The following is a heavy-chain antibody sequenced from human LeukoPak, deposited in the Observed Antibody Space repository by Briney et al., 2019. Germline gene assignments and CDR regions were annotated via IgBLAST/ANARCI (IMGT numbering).Heavy chain of an antibody. CDR1: GFTFSSYA. D-gene: IGHD4-17*01. CDR3: ARGYGDPENWFDP. Sequence: GGSLRLSCAASGFTFSSYAMHWVRQAPGKGLEWVAVISYDGSNKYYADSVKGRFTISRDNSKNTLYLQMNSLRAEDTAVYYCARGYGDPENWFDPWGQGTLVTVSS. CDR2: ISYDGSNK. J-gene: IGHJ5*02. V-gene: IGHV3-30-3*01.